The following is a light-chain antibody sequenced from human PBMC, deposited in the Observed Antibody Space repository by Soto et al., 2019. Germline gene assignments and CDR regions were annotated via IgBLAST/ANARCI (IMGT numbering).Light chain of an antibody. V-gene: IGLV4-60*02. CDR3: ATWTNNIWG. CDR2: LEGTGRY. J-gene: IGLJ2*01. CDR1: SGHVSYI. Sequence: QPVLTQSSSASASLGSSVKRTGTLSSGHVSYIIAWHQQQPGKAPRYLMKLEGTGRYNKGSVVSDLLSGSSSGADRDLTISNIQFAYEADYYYATWTNNIWGFGGGTKLTVL.